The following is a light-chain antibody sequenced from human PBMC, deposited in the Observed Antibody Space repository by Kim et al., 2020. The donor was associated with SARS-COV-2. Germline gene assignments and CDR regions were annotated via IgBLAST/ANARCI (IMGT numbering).Light chain of an antibody. CDR2: FAS. Sequence: SASGVDRVTITCRASQGIGSFLSWYQQKPGRAPNLLIYFASTLQSGVPSRFSSSGSGTEFTLTISSLQTEDFATYYCQQLDTYPLNFGQGTKLEI. CDR3: QQLDTYPLN. V-gene: IGKV1-9*01. J-gene: IGKJ2*01. CDR1: QGIGSF.